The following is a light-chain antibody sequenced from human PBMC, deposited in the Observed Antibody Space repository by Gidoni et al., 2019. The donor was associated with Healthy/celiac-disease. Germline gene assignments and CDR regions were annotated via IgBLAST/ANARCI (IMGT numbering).Light chain of an antibody. CDR3: QQRSNWPCS. J-gene: IGKJ2*04. Sequence: EIMLTQSPATLSLSPGERATLSCRASQSVSSYLAWYQQKPGQAPRLLIYDASNRATGIPARFSGSGSGTDFTLTISSLEPEDFAVYYCQQRSNWPCSFGQGTKLEIK. CDR2: DAS. V-gene: IGKV3-11*01. CDR1: QSVSSY.